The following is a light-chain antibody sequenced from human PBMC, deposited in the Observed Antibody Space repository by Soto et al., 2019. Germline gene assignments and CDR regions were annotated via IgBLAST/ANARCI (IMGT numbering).Light chain of an antibody. CDR2: LGS. V-gene: IGKV2-28*01. Sequence: DIVMTQSPLSLPVTPGEPASISCRSSQSLLHSNGYNYLDWYLQKPGQSPQLLIYLGSNRASGVPARFSGSGSGTDFTLNISRVEAEDVGVYYCMQALHTPYTFGQGTKLEIK. CDR3: MQALHTPYT. J-gene: IGKJ2*01. CDR1: QSLLHSNGYNY.